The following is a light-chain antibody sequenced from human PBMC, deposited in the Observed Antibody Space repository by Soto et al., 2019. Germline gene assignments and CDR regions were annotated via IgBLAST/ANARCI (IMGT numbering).Light chain of an antibody. CDR2: EVS. CDR3: CSFTSITTYV. Sequence: QSALTQPASVSGSLGQSITISCTGTSSDVGAYNYVSWYQQQPGKAPKLMISEVSNRPSGVSNRFSGSKSGYTASLIISGLQAEDQADYYCCSFTSITTYVFGTGTKGTVL. CDR1: SSDVGAYNY. V-gene: IGLV2-14*01. J-gene: IGLJ1*01.